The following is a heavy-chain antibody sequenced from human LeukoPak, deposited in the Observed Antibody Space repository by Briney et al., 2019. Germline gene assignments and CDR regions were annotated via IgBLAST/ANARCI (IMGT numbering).Heavy chain of an antibody. CDR2: INQDGSGE. CDR1: GFGFSGYW. CDR3: ARDLYRIVVVPHYFDY. Sequence: AGGSLRLSCAASGFGFSGYWMNWVRQAPGKGLEWVASINQDGSGEYYVDSVKGRISISRDNAKNSLYLQMNSLRAEDTAVYYCARDLYRIVVVPHYFDYWGQGTLVTVSS. J-gene: IGHJ4*02. V-gene: IGHV3-7*01. D-gene: IGHD3-22*01.